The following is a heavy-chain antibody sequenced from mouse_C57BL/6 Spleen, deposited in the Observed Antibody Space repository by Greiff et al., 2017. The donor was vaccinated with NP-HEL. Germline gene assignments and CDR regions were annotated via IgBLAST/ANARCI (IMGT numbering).Heavy chain of an antibody. D-gene: IGHD1-1*01. V-gene: IGHV1-15*01. Sequence: VQLQQSGAELVRPGASVTLSCKASGYTFTDYEMHWVKQTPVHGLEWIGAIDPEPGGTAYNQKFKGKAILTADKSPSTAYMELRSLTSEDSAVYYCTRCYGSSHEYFDVWGTGTTVTVSS. CDR1: GYTFTDYE. CDR2: IDPEPGGT. CDR3: TRCYGSSHEYFDV. J-gene: IGHJ1*02.